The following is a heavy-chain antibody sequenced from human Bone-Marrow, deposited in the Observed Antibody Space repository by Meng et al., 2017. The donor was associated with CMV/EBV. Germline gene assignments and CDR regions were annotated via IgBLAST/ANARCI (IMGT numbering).Heavy chain of an antibody. Sequence: SETLSLTCTVSGGSISSYYWSWIRQPPGKGLEWIGYIYYSGSTNYNPSLKSRVTISVDTSKNQFSLKLSSVTAADTAVYYCARDRIVVVPAAGLYYYGMAVWGPGNTVNGAS. CDR3: ARDRIVVVPAAGLYYYGMAV. J-gene: IGHJ6*01. D-gene: IGHD2-2*01. CDR1: GGSISSYY. V-gene: IGHV4-59*01. CDR2: IYYSGST.